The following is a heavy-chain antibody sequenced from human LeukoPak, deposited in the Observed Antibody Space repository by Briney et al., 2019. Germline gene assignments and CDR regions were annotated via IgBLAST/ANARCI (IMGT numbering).Heavy chain of an antibody. J-gene: IGHJ4*02. CDR1: GGSLNGYY. D-gene: IGHD6-13*01. V-gene: IGHV4-34*01. CDR3: ARGASSWSPLDY. Sequence: SETLSLTCAVYGGSLNGYYWTWIRQPLGQGLEWIGEINHSGSTNYNPSQKSRVTIAVDMSKNQVSLKLRSVTAADTAVYYCARGASSWSPLDYWGQGTLGTVSS. CDR2: INHSGST.